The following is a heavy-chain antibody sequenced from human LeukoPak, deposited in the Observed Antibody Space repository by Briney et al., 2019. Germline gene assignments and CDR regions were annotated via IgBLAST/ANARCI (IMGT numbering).Heavy chain of an antibody. Sequence: PGGSLRLSCAASGFTFSSYAMHWVRQAPGKGLEWVAVISYDGSNKYYADSVKGRFTISRDNSKNTLYLQMNSLRAEDTAVYYCARDRGLIAAIGYLDYWGQGTLVTVSS. CDR2: ISYDGSNK. CDR1: GFTFSSYA. CDR3: ARDRGLIAAIGYLDY. V-gene: IGHV3-30-3*01. D-gene: IGHD6-25*01. J-gene: IGHJ4*02.